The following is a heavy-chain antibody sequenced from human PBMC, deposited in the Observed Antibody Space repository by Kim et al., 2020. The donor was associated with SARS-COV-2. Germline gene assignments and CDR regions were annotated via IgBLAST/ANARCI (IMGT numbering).Heavy chain of an antibody. D-gene: IGHD5-12*01. CDR1: GFTVSSNY. CDR3: ARLQTAPFKIVATGWFDP. V-gene: IGHV3-66*02. J-gene: IGHJ5*02. Sequence: GGSLRLSCAASGFTVSSNYMSWVRQAPGKGLEWVSVIYSGGSTYYADSVKGRFTISRDNSKNTLYLQMNSLIAKDTAVYYCARLQTAPFKIVATGWFDPWGQGTLVTVSS. CDR2: IYSGGST.